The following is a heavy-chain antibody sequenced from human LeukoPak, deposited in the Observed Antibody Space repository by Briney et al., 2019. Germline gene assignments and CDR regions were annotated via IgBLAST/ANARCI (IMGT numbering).Heavy chain of an antibody. Sequence: GGSLRLSCAASGFTFSSYAMSWVRQAPGKGLEWVSAISGSGGSTYYADSVKGRFTISRDNSKNTLYVQMNGLRAEDTAVYYCARVGYTYGFLGAFDIWGQGTMVTVSS. CDR3: ARVGYTYGFLGAFDI. CDR1: GFTFSSYA. J-gene: IGHJ3*02. V-gene: IGHV3-23*01. CDR2: ISGSGGST. D-gene: IGHD3/OR15-3a*01.